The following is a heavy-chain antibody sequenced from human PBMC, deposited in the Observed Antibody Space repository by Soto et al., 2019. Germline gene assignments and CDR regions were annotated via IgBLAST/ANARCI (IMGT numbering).Heavy chain of an antibody. Sequence: PSETLSLTCTVSGGSISSGGYYWSWIRQHPGKGLEWIGYIYYSGSTNYNPSLKSRVTISVDTSKNQFSLKLSSVTAADTAMYYCAKDGGYGSGSYRFDYWGRGTLVTVSS. CDR3: AKDGGYGSGSYRFDY. CDR2: IYYSGST. J-gene: IGHJ4*02. CDR1: GGSISSGGYY. V-gene: IGHV4-31*03. D-gene: IGHD3-10*01.